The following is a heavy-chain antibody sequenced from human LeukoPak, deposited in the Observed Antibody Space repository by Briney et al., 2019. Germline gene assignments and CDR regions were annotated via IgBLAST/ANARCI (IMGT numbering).Heavy chain of an antibody. J-gene: IGHJ4*02. Sequence: ASVKVSCKASGYTFTGYYMHWVRQAPGQGLEWMGIINPSGGTTIYAQRFQGRVTMTRDTSTSTVYMELSSLKYEDTAVYYCARREASSGGAFDIWGQGTLVTVSS. CDR1: GYTFTGYY. D-gene: IGHD6-19*01. V-gene: IGHV1-46*01. CDR2: INPSGGTT. CDR3: ARREASSGGAFDI.